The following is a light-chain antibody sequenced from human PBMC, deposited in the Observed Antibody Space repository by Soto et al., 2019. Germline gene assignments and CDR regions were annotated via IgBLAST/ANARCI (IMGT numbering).Light chain of an antibody. CDR1: SSNIGSNS. CDR2: SNN. CDR3: AAWDDSVKGPV. J-gene: IGLJ2*01. V-gene: IGLV1-44*01. Sequence: QSVLTRPPSASGTPGQRVTISCSGSSSNIGSNSVNWYQQLPGTAPKLLIYSNNQRPSGVPDRFSGSKSGTSASLAISGLQPEDEADYYCAAWDDSVKGPVFGGGTKLTVL.